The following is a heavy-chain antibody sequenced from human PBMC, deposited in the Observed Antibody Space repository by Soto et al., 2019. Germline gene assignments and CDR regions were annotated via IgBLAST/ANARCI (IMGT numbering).Heavy chain of an antibody. J-gene: IGHJ4*02. V-gene: IGHV1-46*01. CDR3: ARDGGNYGDNDY. CDR1: GYTLTSYH. Sequence: QVQLVQSGAEVKKPGASVKVSCKASGYTLTSYHMDWVRQAPGQGLEWMGKMSPSGAMTWYPQKFRGGVTLTRDTSTGTYYMELSSLRSDDTAVYYCARDGGNYGDNDYWGQGTLVTVSS. D-gene: IGHD4-17*01. CDR2: MSPSGAMT.